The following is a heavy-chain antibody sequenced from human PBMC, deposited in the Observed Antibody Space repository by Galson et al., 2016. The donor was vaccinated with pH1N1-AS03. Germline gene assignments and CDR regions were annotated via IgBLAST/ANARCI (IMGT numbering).Heavy chain of an antibody. D-gene: IGHD3-16*01. CDR1: GFTFSSYA. CDR3: AKDSLLITVIGGHWFFDP. V-gene: IGHV3-30*07. Sequence: SLRLSCAASGFTFSSYAMHWVRQAPGKGLEWVAVISYDGSKKYYADSVKGRFTISRDNSANPLYLEMSSLRVEDTAVYFCAKDSLLITVIGGHWFFDPWGQGTLVTVSS. CDR2: ISYDGSKK. J-gene: IGHJ5*02.